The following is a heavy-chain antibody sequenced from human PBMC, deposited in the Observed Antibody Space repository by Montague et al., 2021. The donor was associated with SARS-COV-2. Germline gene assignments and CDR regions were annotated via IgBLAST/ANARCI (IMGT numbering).Heavy chain of an antibody. CDR2: IYYGGST. CDR3: ARESSRSAADL. D-gene: IGHD2-2*01. CDR1: GASITSGDYY. V-gene: IGHV4-31*03. Sequence: TLSLTCTVSGASITSGDYYWVWIRHHPGKGLEWIGYIYYGGSTFYXPSLRPRVAISIDTSKNQFSLNLSSVTAADTAIYYCARESSRSAADLWGQGTLVTVSS. J-gene: IGHJ5*02.